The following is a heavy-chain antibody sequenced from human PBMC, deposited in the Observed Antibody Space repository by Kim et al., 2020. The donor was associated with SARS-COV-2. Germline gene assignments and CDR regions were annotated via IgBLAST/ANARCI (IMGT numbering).Heavy chain of an antibody. V-gene: IGHV7-4-1*02. Sequence: YAQDFTGQFVFSLDTSVSTAYLQITNLKAENTAVYYCARNKYGGNFPFDYWGQGTLVTVSP. D-gene: IGHD2-21*02. CDR3: ARNKYGGNFPFDY. J-gene: IGHJ4*02.